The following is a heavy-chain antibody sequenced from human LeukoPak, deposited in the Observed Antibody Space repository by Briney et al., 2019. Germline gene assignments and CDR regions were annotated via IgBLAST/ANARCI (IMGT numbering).Heavy chain of an antibody. J-gene: IGHJ3*01. D-gene: IGHD3-16*01. CDR3: SVKLASVAFDL. V-gene: IGHV3-7*01. CDR2: IKQDGSEK. CDR1: GFTFSDYW. Sequence: PGGSLRLSCAASGFTFSDYWMTWVRQAPGKGLEWVANIKQDGSEKYYVDSVKGRFTISRDNAKNSLYLQMNSLRAEDTVVYYCSVKLASVAFDLWGQGTMVTVSS.